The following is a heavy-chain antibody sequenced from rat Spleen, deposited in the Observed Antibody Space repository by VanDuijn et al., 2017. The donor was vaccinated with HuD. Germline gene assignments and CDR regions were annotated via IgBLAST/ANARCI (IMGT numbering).Heavy chain of an antibody. CDR3: ASLTYYGYTYYVMDA. V-gene: IGHV3-3*01. Sequence: EVQLQESGPGLVKPSQSLSLTCSVTGHSIDSSYRWNWIRKFPGNKLEWMGYINSAGTTTYNPSLKSRISLTRDTSKNQFFLQVDSVTTEDTATYYCASLTYYGYTYYVMDAWGQGASVTVSS. J-gene: IGHJ4*01. CDR1: GHSIDSSYR. D-gene: IGHD1-9*01. CDR2: INSAGTT.